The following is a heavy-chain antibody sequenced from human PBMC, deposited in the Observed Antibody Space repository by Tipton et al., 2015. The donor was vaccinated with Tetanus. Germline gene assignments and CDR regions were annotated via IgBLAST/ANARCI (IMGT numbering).Heavy chain of an antibody. CDR2: IYSSGTT. CDR3: ARSYYDLLTGNYIPYSLDY. Sequence: TLSLTCSVSGDSISSGGYYWSWIRQHPGKGLEWIGYIYSSGTTNYNPSLRSRVTMSVDTSKNQFSLELTSVTAADTAVYYCARSYYDLLTGNYIPYSLDYWGRGALVTVSS. V-gene: IGHV4-31*03. J-gene: IGHJ4*02. CDR1: GDSISSGGYY. D-gene: IGHD3-9*01.